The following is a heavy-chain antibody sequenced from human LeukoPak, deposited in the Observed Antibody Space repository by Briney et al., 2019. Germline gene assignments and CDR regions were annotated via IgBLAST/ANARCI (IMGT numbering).Heavy chain of an antibody. V-gene: IGHV3-7*01. CDR1: GFALSNRW. Sequence: GGSLRLSCEASGFALSNRWMTWVRQAPGKGLEWVATIKQGGGEKFYVDSVRGRFTISEDSAKNSLYLQMNSLRADDTAVYYCARDPFDHWGQGTLVTVSS. J-gene: IGHJ5*02. CDR3: ARDPFDH. CDR2: IKQGGGEK.